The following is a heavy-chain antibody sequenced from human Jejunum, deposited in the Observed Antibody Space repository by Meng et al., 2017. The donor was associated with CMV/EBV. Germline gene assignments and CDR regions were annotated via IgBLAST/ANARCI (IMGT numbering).Heavy chain of an antibody. CDR1: SGGYY. CDR3: ARGGHGSSWYGVGWFDP. D-gene: IGHD6-13*01. CDR2: IYSGWST. J-gene: IGHJ5*02. V-gene: IGHV4-31*02. Sequence: SGGYYWSWIRQHPGKGLEWIGYIYSGWSTSYNPSLKSRVTISVDTSKTQFSLKLTSVTAADTAVYYCARGGHGSSWYGVGWFDPWGQGTLVTVSS.